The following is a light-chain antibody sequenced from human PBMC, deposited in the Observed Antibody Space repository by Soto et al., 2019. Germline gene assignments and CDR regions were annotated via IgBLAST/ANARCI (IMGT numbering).Light chain of an antibody. CDR2: SNN. CDR1: SSNIGSST. Sequence: QSVLTQPPSASGTPGQRVTISCSGSSSNIGSSTVNWYQHLQGTAPKLLIYSNNARSSGVPARFSGSKSGTSASLAISGLQSEDEADDYCAAWDDSLNGVEFGGGTKLTVL. J-gene: IGLJ2*01. V-gene: IGLV1-44*01. CDR3: AAWDDSLNGVE.